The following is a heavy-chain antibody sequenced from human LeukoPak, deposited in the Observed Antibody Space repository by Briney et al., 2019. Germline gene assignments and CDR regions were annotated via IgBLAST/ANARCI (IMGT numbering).Heavy chain of an antibody. CDR2: IYYSGNT. CDR3: ARAPLVAAAFDY. J-gene: IGHJ4*02. Sequence: SETLSLTCTVSGGSISSSSNYWDWIRQPPGEGLEWIGSIYYSGNTYYNPSLKSRVTISVDTSKNQFSLKLSSVTAADTAVYYCARAPLVAAAFDYWGQGTLVIVSS. D-gene: IGHD6-13*01. CDR1: GGSISSSSNY. V-gene: IGHV4-39*07.